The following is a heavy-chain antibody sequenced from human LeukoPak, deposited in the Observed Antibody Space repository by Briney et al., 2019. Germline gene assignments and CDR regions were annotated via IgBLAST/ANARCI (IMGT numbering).Heavy chain of an antibody. CDR2: FFLKGST. D-gene: IGHD2-2*01. V-gene: IGHV4-38-2*02. CDR1: GYSITSAYY. J-gene: IGHJ4*02. Sequence: SETLSLTCTVSGYSITSAYYWGWIGQPPGKGLDWIGSFFLKGSTSYNPSLKSRVTISVDTSKNQFSLTLSSVPAADTAVYYCARVARCTSCFDVDYWGQGTLVTVSS. CDR3: ARVARCTSCFDVDY.